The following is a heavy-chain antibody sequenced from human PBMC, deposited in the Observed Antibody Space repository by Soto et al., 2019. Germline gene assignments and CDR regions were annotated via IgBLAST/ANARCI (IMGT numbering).Heavy chain of an antibody. J-gene: IGHJ6*02. CDR3: ARDLGSPDYYYYGMDV. CDR1: GYTFTGYY. V-gene: IGHV1-2*04. Sequence: ASVKVSCKASGYTFTGYYMHWVRQAPGQGLEWMGWINPNSGGTSYAQKFQGWVTMTRDTSISTAYMELSRLRSDDTAVYYCARDLGSPDYYYYGMDVWGQGTTVTVSS. D-gene: IGHD6-25*01. CDR2: INPNSGGT.